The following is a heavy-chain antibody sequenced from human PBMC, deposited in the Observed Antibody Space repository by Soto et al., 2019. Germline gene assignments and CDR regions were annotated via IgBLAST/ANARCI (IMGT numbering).Heavy chain of an antibody. D-gene: IGHD5-18*01. J-gene: IGHJ4*02. CDR3: ASGFCYCYVDY. Sequence: SETLSLTCSVSGGSISSYYWSWIRQPPGKGLEWIGCIYYSGSTNYNPSLKSRVTISVDTSKNQFSLKLNSVTAADTAVYYCASGFCYCYVDYWGQGTLVTVSS. CDR1: GGSISSYY. CDR2: IYYSGST. V-gene: IGHV4-59*01.